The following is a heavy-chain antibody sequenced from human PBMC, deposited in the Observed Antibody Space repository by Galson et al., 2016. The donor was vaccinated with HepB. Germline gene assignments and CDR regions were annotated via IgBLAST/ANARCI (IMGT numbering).Heavy chain of an antibody. D-gene: IGHD3-16*01. J-gene: IGHJ4*02. CDR1: GYTFTSYY. CDR3: ARGGWGEPTDY. V-gene: IGHV1-46*01. Sequence: SVKVSCKASGYTFTSYYIHWVRQAPGQGLEWMGMITPTGGSTIYAQKFQGRVTVTRGTSTSTVYMALSSLRSEDTAVYYCARGGWGEPTDYWGQGTLVTVSS. CDR2: ITPTGGST.